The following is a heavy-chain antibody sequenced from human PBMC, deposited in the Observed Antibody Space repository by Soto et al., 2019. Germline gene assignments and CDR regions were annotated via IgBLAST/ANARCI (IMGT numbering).Heavy chain of an antibody. CDR2: LSYAGDT. D-gene: IGHD6-13*01. J-gene: IGHJ6*02. V-gene: IGHV3-13*01. Sequence: GGSLRLSCAASGLTLSTYDMHWVRQATGKGLEWVAGLSYAGDTYYPGSVKGRFTVSRDNSKNTLYLQMNSLRAEDTAVYYCARTAAAGSSYYYYYYGMDVWGQGTTVTVSS. CDR1: GLTLSTYD. CDR3: ARTAAAGSSYYYYYYGMDV.